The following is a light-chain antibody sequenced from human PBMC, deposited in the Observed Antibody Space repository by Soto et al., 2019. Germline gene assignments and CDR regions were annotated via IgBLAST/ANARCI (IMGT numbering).Light chain of an antibody. J-gene: IGLJ1*01. CDR1: SSDVGGYNY. CDR3: SSYTSSSTYV. CDR2: DVS. Sequence: QSALTQPASVSGSPGQSITISCTGTSSDVGGYNYVSWYQQHPGKAPKLMIYDVSNRPSGVSNRFSGSKSGNTASLTSSVLQAEDEADYYCSSYTSSSTYVFGTGTKLTAL. V-gene: IGLV2-14*01.